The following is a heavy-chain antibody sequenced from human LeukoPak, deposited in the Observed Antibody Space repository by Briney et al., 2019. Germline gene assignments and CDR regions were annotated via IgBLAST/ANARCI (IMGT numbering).Heavy chain of an antibody. CDR2: ISYDGSNK. CDR1: GFTFSSYA. V-gene: IGHV3-30-3*01. J-gene: IGHJ6*02. Sequence: GRSLRLSCAASGFTFSSYAMHWVRQAPGKGLEWVAVISYDGSNKYYADSVKGRFTISRGNSKNTLYLQMNSLRAEDTAVYYCARDAFLCSGGSCYFYYYYYGMDVWGQGTTVTVSS. D-gene: IGHD2-15*01. CDR3: ARDAFLCSGGSCYFYYYYYGMDV.